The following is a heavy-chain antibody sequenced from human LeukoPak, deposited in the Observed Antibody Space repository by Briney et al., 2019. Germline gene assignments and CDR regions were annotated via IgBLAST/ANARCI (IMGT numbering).Heavy chain of an antibody. V-gene: IGHV4-59*01. Sequence: SETLSLTCTVSGSSISSYYWSWIRQPPGKGLEWIGYIHYSGSTNYNPSLKSRVTISVDTSKNQFSLKLSSVTAADTAVYYCARVEIRWLAFDYWGQGTLVTVSS. CDR1: GSSISSYY. J-gene: IGHJ4*02. D-gene: IGHD4-23*01. CDR3: ARVEIRWLAFDY. CDR2: IHYSGST.